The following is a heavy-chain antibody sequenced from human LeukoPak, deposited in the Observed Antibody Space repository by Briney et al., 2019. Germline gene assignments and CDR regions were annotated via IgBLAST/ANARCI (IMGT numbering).Heavy chain of an antibody. D-gene: IGHD1-26*01. V-gene: IGHV4-34*01. J-gene: IGHJ4*02. CDR2: INHSGST. CDR3: ARGRRYSGTSAVYFDY. CDR1: GGSFSGYY. Sequence: MTSETLSLTCAVYGGSFSGYYWSWIRQPPGKGLEWIGEINHSGSTNYNPSLKSRVTISVDTSKNQFSLKLSSVTAADTAVYYCARGRRYSGTSAVYFDYWGQGTLVTVSS.